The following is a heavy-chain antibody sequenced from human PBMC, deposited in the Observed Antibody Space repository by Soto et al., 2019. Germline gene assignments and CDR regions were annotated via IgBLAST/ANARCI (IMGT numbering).Heavy chain of an antibody. CDR3: VGGVGGSSWFGH. Sequence: PSETLSLTCSVSGCSINSGYWWGWIRQPPGTGLEWIGSISHSGSTTYNPSLKSRVVISADTSKNQFYLNLNSVTAADTSVYYGVGGVGGSSWFGHWGQGSLVTVAS. CDR1: GCSINSGYW. D-gene: IGHD1-26*01. J-gene: IGHJ5*02. V-gene: IGHV4-38-2*01. CDR2: ISHSGST.